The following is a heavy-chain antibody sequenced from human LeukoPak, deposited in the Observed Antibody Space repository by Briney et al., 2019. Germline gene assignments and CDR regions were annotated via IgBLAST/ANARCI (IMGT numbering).Heavy chain of an antibody. V-gene: IGHV1-46*01. D-gene: IGHD2-15*01. CDR1: GYTFTSYY. J-gene: IGHJ4*02. CDR3: ARGARLYCSGGSCYSGY. CDR2: INPSGGST. Sequence: ASVKVSCKASGYTFTSYYMHWVRQAPGQGLEWVGIINPSGGSTSYAQKFQGRVTMTRDTSTSTVYMELSSLRSEDTAVYYCARGARLYCSGGSCYSGYWGQGTLVTVSS.